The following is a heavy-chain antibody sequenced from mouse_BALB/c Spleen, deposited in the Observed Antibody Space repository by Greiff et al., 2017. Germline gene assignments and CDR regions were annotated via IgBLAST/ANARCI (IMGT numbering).Heavy chain of an antibody. CDR3: ARGGYDGRYYFDY. CDR1: GFTFSSFG. D-gene: IGHD2-2*01. Sequence: DVKLVESGGGLVQPGGSRKLSCAASGFTFSSFGMHWVRQAPEKGLEWVAYISSGSSTIYYADTVKGRFTISRDNPKNTLFLQMTSLRSEDTAMYYCARGGYDGRYYFDYWGQGTTLTVSS. CDR2: ISSGSSTI. V-gene: IGHV5-17*02. J-gene: IGHJ2*01.